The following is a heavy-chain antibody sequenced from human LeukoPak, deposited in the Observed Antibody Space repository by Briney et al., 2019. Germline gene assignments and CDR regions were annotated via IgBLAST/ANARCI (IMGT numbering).Heavy chain of an antibody. J-gene: IGHJ6*03. CDR3: AKVGVVVVPAAISMDYYYYMDV. CDR1: GFTFSSYA. V-gene: IGHV3-23*01. CDR2: ISGSGGST. Sequence: GGSLRLSCAASGFTFSSYAMSWVRQAPGKGLEWVSAISGSGGSTYYADSVKGRFTISRDNSKNTLYLQMNSLRAEDTAVYYCAKVGVVVVPAAISMDYYYYMDVWGKGTTVTVSS. D-gene: IGHD2-2*01.